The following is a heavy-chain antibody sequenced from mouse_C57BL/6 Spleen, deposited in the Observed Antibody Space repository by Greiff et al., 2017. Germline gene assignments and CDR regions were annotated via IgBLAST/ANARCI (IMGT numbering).Heavy chain of an antibody. CDR1: GYTFTSYW. CDR2: IHPNSGST. CDR3: AREGYYGSSESYFDY. J-gene: IGHJ2*01. D-gene: IGHD1-1*01. V-gene: IGHV1-64*01. Sequence: QVQLPQPGAELVKPGASVKLSCTASGYTFTSYWMHWVKQRPGQGLEWIGMIHPNSGSTNYNEKFKSKATLTVDKSSSTAYMQLSSLTSEDSAVYYCAREGYYGSSESYFDYWGQGTTLTVSS.